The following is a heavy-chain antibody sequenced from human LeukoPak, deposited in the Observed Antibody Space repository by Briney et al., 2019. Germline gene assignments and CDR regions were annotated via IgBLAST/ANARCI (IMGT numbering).Heavy chain of an antibody. J-gene: IGHJ6*03. CDR3: AREEVVPAVNDYYYMDV. D-gene: IGHD2-2*01. CDR1: GYTFTSYG. V-gene: IGHV1-18*01. CDR2: ISAYNGNT. Sequence: ASVKVSCKASGYTFTSYGISWVRQAPGQGLEWMGWISAYNGNTNYAQKLQGRVTMTTDTSTSTAYMELRSLRSDDTAVYYCAREEVVPAVNDYYYMDVWGKGTTVTVSS.